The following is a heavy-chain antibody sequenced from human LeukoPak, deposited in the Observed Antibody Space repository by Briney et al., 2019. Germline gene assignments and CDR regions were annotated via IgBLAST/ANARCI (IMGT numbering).Heavy chain of an antibody. D-gene: IGHD6-13*01. CDR1: GGSISSSSYY. J-gene: IGHJ4*02. CDR3: ARDRYSSSWSFFDY. Sequence: SETLSLTCTVSGGSISSSSYYWGWIRQPPGKGLEWIGSIYYSGSTNYNPSLKSRVTMSVDTSKNQFSLKLSSVTAADTAVYYCARDRYSSSWSFFDYWGQGTLVTVSS. CDR2: IYYSGST. V-gene: IGHV4-39*07.